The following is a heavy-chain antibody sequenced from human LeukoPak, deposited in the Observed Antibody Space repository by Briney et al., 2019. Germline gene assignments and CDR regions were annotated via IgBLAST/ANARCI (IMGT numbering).Heavy chain of an antibody. Sequence: ASVKVSCKASGYTFTSYDINWVRQATGQGLEWMGWMNPNSGNTGYAQKFQGRVTMTRNTSISTAYMELSSLRSEDTALYYCARDRGELGERYFDYWGQGTLVTVSS. CDR2: MNPNSGNT. J-gene: IGHJ4*02. V-gene: IGHV1-8*01. D-gene: IGHD7-27*01. CDR3: ARDRGELGERYFDY. CDR1: GYTFTSYD.